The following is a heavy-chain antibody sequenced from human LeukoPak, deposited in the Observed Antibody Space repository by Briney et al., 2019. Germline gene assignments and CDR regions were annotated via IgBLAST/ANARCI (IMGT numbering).Heavy chain of an antibody. Sequence: SESLSLTCAVSGGSISNSNWRIWVRQPPGKGLEWIGEIFHSGSTNYNPSLKSRVTISIDKSKNQFSLRLSSVTAADTAVYYCARAQLQYSGSGSSDYWGQGTLVTVSS. V-gene: IGHV4-4*02. CDR1: GGSISNSNW. CDR3: ARAQLQYSGSGSSDY. J-gene: IGHJ4*02. D-gene: IGHD3-10*01. CDR2: IFHSGST.